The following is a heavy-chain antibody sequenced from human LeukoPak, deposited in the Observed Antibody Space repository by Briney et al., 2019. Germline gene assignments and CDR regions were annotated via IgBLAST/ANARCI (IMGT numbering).Heavy chain of an antibody. V-gene: IGHV3-23*01. CDR2: ISGSASNKYYA. CDR3: AKDQYGSGNYFDY. D-gene: IGHD3-10*01. CDR1: GFTFSNYA. J-gene: IGHJ4*02. Sequence: GGSLRLSCAASGFTFSNYAMSWVRQAPGKGLEWVSVISGSASNKYYADYADSVKGRFTISRDNSKNTLYLQMNSLRVEDTAVYYCAKDQYGSGNYFDYWGQGTLVTVSS.